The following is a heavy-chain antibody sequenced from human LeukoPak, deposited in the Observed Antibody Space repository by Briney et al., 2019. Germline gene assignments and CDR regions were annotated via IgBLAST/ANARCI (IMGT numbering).Heavy chain of an antibody. CDR2: INHSGST. V-gene: IGHV4-34*01. CDR3: ARGPPHLWGSYRKPNFDY. CDR1: GGSFGGYY. Sequence: SETLSLTCAVYGGSFGGYYWSWIRQPPGKGLEWIGEINHSGSTNYNPSLKSRVTISVDTSKNQFSLKLSSVTAADTAVYCCARGPPHLWGSYRKPNFDYWGQGTLVTVSS. J-gene: IGHJ4*02. D-gene: IGHD3-16*02.